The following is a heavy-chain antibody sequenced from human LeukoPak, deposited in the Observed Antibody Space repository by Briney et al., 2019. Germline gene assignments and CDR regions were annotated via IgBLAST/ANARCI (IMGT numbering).Heavy chain of an antibody. Sequence: GGSLRLSCAASGFTFSDYYMSWLRQAPGKGLEWVSYISSSGSTIYYADSVKGRFTISRDNAKNSLYLQMNSLRAEDTAVYYCARDFLAGYYDSSGYSFDYWGQGTLVTVSS. CDR2: ISSSGSTI. J-gene: IGHJ4*02. CDR3: ARDFLAGYYDSSGYSFDY. CDR1: GFTFSDYY. D-gene: IGHD3-22*01. V-gene: IGHV3-11*04.